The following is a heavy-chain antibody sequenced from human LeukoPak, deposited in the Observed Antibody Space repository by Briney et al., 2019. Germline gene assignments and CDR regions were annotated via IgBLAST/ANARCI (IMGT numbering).Heavy chain of an antibody. CDR1: GFTFSSYS. Sequence: GGSLRLSCAASGFTFSSYSMNWVRQAPGKGLEWVSSISSSSSYIYYADSVKGRFTISRDNAKNSLYLRMNSLRAEDTAVYYCAREGEGSSSQDYWGQGTLVTVSS. CDR2: ISSSSSYI. D-gene: IGHD6-13*01. CDR3: AREGEGSSSQDY. J-gene: IGHJ4*02. V-gene: IGHV3-21*01.